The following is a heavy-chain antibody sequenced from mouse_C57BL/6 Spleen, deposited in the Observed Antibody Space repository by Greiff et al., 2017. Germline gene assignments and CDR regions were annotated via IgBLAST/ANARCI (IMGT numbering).Heavy chain of an antibody. CDR1: GFTFSDYE. J-gene: IGHJ2*01. CDR2: ISSGSSTI. Sequence: EVQGVESGGGLVKPGGSLKLSCAASGFTFSDYEMHWVRQAPEKGLEWVAYISSGSSTIYYADTVKGRFTISRDNAKNTLCLQMTSLRSEDEAMYYCARANWGDFDYWGQGTTRTVSS. V-gene: IGHV5-17*01. D-gene: IGHD4-1*01. CDR3: ARANWGDFDY.